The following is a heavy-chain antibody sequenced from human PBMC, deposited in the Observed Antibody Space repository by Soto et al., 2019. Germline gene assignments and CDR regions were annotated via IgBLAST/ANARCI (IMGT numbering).Heavy chain of an antibody. V-gene: IGHV3-23*01. Sequence: GXSLRLSCVASESTGSCNYMTWVRQAPWKGREWVSGISASAYSTYYADSVKGRFTISRDNSKNPLYLQMNSLRAEDTSVYYCAKYLPGTGFDYWGQGALVTVSS. CDR3: AKYLPGTGFDY. J-gene: IGHJ4*02. CDR2: ISASAYST. CDR1: ESTGSCNY. D-gene: IGHD6-13*01.